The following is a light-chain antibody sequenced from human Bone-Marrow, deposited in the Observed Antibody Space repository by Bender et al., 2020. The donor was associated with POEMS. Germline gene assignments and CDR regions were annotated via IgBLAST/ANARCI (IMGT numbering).Light chain of an antibody. Sequence: NFMLTQPHSVSESPGKTIKISCTRSSGGIASNYVQWYQQRPGSSPTTVIYEDKQRAAGVPDRFSASIDSSSNSASLSISGLKTEDEADYYCQSHDSRNQVFGGGTKLTVL. CDR1: SGGIASNY. V-gene: IGLV6-57*01. CDR3: QSHDSRNQV. J-gene: IGLJ3*02. CDR2: EDK.